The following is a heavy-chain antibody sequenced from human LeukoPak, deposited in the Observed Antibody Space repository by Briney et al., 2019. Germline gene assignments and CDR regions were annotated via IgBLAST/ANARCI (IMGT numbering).Heavy chain of an antibody. J-gene: IGHJ4*02. Sequence: PGGSLRPSCAASGFTFSSYGMHWVRQAPGKGLEWVAVIWYDGSNKYYADSVKGRFTISRDNSKNTLYLQMNSLRAEDTAVYYCAREDSAELWLTLDYWGQGTLVTVSS. CDR1: GFTFSSYG. D-gene: IGHD5-18*01. CDR2: IWYDGSNK. V-gene: IGHV3-33*01. CDR3: AREDSAELWLTLDY.